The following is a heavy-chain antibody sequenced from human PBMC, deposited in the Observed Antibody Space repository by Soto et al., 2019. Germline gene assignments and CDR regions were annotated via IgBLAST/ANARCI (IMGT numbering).Heavy chain of an antibody. V-gene: IGHV3-15*01. CDR3: TTDLAVLVYCSSTSCQFFDY. J-gene: IGHJ4*02. CDR1: GFTFSNAW. Sequence: EVQLVESGGGLVKPGGSLRLSCAAAGFTFSNAWMSWVRQAPGKGLEWVGRIKSKTDGGTTDYAAPVKGRCTISRDDSKNTLYLQMNSLKTEDTAVYYCTTDLAVLVYCSSTSCQFFDYWGQGTLVTVSS. D-gene: IGHD2-2*01. CDR2: IKSKTDGGTT.